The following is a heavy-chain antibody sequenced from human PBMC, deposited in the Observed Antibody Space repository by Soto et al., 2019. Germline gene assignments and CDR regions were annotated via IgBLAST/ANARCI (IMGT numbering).Heavy chain of an antibody. CDR2: ISGSSKTI. J-gene: IGHJ4*02. CDR3: ARDKKWAFDY. Sequence: GGSLRLSCAASGVTFSDSSMNWVRQDPGKGLEWVSYISGSSKTIYYADSVKGRFTISRDNAKNSVYLQMNSLRDEDTAVYYCARDKKWAFDYWGQGALVTVSS. V-gene: IGHV3-48*02. D-gene: IGHD1-26*01. CDR1: GVTFSDSS.